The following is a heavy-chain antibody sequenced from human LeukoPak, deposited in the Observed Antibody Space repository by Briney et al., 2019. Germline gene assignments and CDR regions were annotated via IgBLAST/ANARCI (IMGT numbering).Heavy chain of an antibody. Sequence: SGTLSLTCTVSGGSISSYYWSWIRQPPGKGLEWIGYIYYSGSTNYNPSLKSRVTISVDTSKNQFSLKLSSVTAADTAVYYCAREGDSGYDLDYWGQGTLVTVSS. CDR3: AREGDSGYDLDY. J-gene: IGHJ4*02. CDR2: IYYSGST. V-gene: IGHV4-59*01. CDR1: GGSISSYY. D-gene: IGHD5-12*01.